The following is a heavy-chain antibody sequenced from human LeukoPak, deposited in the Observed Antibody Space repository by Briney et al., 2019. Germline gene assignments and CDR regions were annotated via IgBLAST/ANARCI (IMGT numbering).Heavy chain of an antibody. D-gene: IGHD3-22*01. V-gene: IGHV4-39*01. CDR2: IYYSGST. CDR3: ARQFYHDSSGADY. Sequence: SETLSLTSIVSGDSIRTSSYYWGWIRQPPGKGLEWIGSIYYSGSTYYNPSLKSRVAISMDTSKNQFSLKLSSVTAADTAMYYCARQFYHDSSGADYWGQGALVTVSS. CDR1: GDSIRTSSYY. J-gene: IGHJ4*02.